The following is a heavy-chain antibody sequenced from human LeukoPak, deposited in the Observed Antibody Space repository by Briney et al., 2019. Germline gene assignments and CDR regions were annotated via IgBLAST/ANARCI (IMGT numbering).Heavy chain of an antibody. CDR3: ARAWATDYFDY. V-gene: IGHV4-59*13. Sequence: SETLSLTCSVSGGSITNSYWSWIRQPPGKGLEWIGYIYYTGSTTYSPSYKSRVTISIDTSKNQFSLKLSSVTAADTAMYYCARAWATDYFDYWGQGTLVTVSS. J-gene: IGHJ4*02. CDR2: IYYTGST. CDR1: GGSITNSY.